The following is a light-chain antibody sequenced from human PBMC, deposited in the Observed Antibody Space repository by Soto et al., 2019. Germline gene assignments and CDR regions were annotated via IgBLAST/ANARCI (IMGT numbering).Light chain of an antibody. J-gene: IGLJ1*01. V-gene: IGLV2-8*01. CDR3: SSYSGTNNYV. CDR1: SSDVGGYNF. Sequence: LTQPPSASGSPGESVTISCTGTSSDVGGYNFVSWYQQHPGKAPKLIIYEVTKRPSGVPDRFSGSKSGNTASLTVSGLQAEDEADYYCSSYSGTNNYVFGTGTKVTVL. CDR2: EVT.